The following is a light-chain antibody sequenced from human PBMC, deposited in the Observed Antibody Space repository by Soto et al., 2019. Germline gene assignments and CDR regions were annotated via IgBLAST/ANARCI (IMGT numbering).Light chain of an antibody. CDR1: KLGQKY. J-gene: IGLJ2*01. Sequence: SYELTQPPSVSVSPGQTATIICSGDKLGQKYVSWYQQKPGQSPVLVIYEDTKRPSGIPERFSGSNFGNTATLSISGTQAMDEADYCCQAWDSSTGVFGGGTKLTV. V-gene: IGLV3-1*01. CDR2: EDT. CDR3: QAWDSSTGV.